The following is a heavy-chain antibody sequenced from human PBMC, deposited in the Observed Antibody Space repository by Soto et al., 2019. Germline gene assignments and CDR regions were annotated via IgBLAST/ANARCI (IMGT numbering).Heavy chain of an antibody. CDR3: ARVGSGWDHVDY. D-gene: IGHD6-19*01. CDR1: GFTFSSYW. Sequence: EAQLVESGGGLVQPGGSLRLSCAASGFTFSSYWMHWVRQAPGKGLVWVSRIKTDGSITSYADSVQGRFTISRDNAKNTLYLQMNSLRAEDTAVYYCARVGSGWDHVDYWGQGTLVTVSS. J-gene: IGHJ4*02. V-gene: IGHV3-74*01. CDR2: IKTDGSIT.